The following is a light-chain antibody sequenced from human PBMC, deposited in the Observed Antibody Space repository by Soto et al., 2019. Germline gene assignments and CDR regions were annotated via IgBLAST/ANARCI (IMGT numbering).Light chain of an antibody. Sequence: EIVMTQSPATLSVSPGERATLSCRASQSVSSNLAWYQQKPGQAPRLLIYGASTRATGIPARFSGSGSGTEFPLTISSLQSEDFAVYYCQQYNNWPPYTFGQGTQLEIK. CDR2: GAS. CDR3: QQYNNWPPYT. V-gene: IGKV3-15*01. J-gene: IGKJ2*01. CDR1: QSVSSN.